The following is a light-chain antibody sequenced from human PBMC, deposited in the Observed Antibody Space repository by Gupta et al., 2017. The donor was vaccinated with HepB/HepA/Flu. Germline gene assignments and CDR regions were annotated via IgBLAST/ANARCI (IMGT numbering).Light chain of an antibody. CDR2: GAS. J-gene: IGKJ4*01. CDR3: QQDNMRPLT. CDR1: QSISSN. V-gene: IGKV3-15*01. Sequence: EIVMTQSPATLSVSPGERATLSCRASQSISSNIAWYRQRPGQAPRLLIFGASTRATGIPARFGGSGSGTEFTLTISSLQSEDFAVYYCQQDNMRPLTFGGGTKVEIK.